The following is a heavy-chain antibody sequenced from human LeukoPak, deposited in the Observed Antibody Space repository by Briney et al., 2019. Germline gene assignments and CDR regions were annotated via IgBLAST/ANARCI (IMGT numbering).Heavy chain of an antibody. CDR2: ISGSGGGT. CDR1: GFTFSSYG. CDR3: AKEHSSSWWPDYFDY. D-gene: IGHD6-13*01. J-gene: IGHJ4*02. V-gene: IGHV3-23*01. Sequence: PGGSLRLSCAASGFTFSSYGMSWVRQAPGKGLEWVSAISGSGGGTYYADSVKGRFTISRDNSKNTLYLQMNSLRAEDTAVYYCAKEHSSSWWPDYFDYWGQGTLVTVSS.